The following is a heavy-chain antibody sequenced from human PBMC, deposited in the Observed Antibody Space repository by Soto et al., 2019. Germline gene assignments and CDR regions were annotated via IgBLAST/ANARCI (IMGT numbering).Heavy chain of an antibody. J-gene: IGHJ4*02. CDR3: ARGKTGKWLEPRLGKYYFDY. V-gene: IGHV4-34*01. D-gene: IGHD3-22*01. CDR1: GGSFSGYY. Sequence: SETLSLTCAVYGGSFSGYYWSWIRQPPGKGLEWIGEINHSGSTNYNPSLKSRVTISVDTSKNQFSLKLSSVTAADTAVYYCARGKTGKWLEPRLGKYYFDYWGQGTLVTVSS. CDR2: INHSGST.